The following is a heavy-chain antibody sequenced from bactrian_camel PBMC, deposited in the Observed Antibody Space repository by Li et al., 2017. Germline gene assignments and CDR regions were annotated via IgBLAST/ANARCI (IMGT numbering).Heavy chain of an antibody. V-gene: IGHV3S31*01. CDR1: GFTFSAYP. Sequence: VQLVESGGGLVQPGGSLRLSCAASGFTFSAYPMSWVRQAPGKGLEWVAVINRGGGSTYYADSVKGRFTISRDNAKSTLYLQMNSLKTEDAAVYYCTAGSYWRYEYNYWGQGTQVTVS. CDR2: INRGGGST. CDR3: TAGSYWRYEYNY. J-gene: IGHJ4*01. D-gene: IGHD2*01.